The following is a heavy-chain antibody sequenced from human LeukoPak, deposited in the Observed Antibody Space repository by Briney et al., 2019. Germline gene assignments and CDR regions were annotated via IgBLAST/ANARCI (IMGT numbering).Heavy chain of an antibody. CDR1: GYMFTGYY. Sequence: GASVKVSCKASGYMFTGYYMHWGRQAPGQGLEWMGWINPNSGGTNYAQKFQGRVTMTRDTSISTAYMDLNRLRSDDTAVYYCARVVAVTGTPVYYMDVWGKGTTVTVSS. V-gene: IGHV1-2*02. CDR3: ARVVAVTGTPVYYMDV. CDR2: INPNSGGT. D-gene: IGHD6-19*01. J-gene: IGHJ6*03.